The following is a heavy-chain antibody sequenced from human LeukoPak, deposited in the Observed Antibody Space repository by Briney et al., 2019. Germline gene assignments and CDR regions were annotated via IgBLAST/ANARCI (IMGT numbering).Heavy chain of an antibody. V-gene: IGHV1-2*02. J-gene: IGHJ5*02. D-gene: IGHD3-10*01. CDR1: GYTFTDYY. CDR2: INPNSGAT. CDR3: ATDSWRVRGVITHPSDL. Sequence: GASVKVSCKASGYTFTDYYIHWVRQAPGQGLEWMGWINPNSGATKFAQRFQGRVTMTRDTSISTAYMELSRLRSDDTAVYYCATDSWRVRGVITHPSDLWGQGTLVTVSS.